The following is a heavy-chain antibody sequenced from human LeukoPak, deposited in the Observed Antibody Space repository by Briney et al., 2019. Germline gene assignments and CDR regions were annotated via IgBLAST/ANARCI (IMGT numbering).Heavy chain of an antibody. J-gene: IGHJ5*02. V-gene: IGHV1-69*05. Sequence: SSVKVSCKASGGTFSSYAISWVRQAPGQGLDWMGRIIPIFGTANYAQKFQGRVTITTDESTSTAYMELSSLRSEDTAVYYCASQSGDYGDYVWFDPWGQGTLVTVSS. D-gene: IGHD4-17*01. CDR3: ASQSGDYGDYVWFDP. CDR1: GGTFSSYA. CDR2: IIPIFGTA.